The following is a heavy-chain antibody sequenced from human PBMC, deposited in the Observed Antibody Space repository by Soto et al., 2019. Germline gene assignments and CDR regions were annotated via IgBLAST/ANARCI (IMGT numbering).Heavy chain of an antibody. V-gene: IGHV4-4*02. D-gene: IGHD6-19*01. CDR1: GGSISSSNW. CDR3: ATKRAVAQGGRHQPYFDY. CDR2: IYHSGST. J-gene: IGHJ4*02. Sequence: PSETLSLTCAVSGGSISSSNWWSWVRQPPGKGLEWIGEIYHSGSTNYNPSLKSRVTISVDKSKNQFSLKPSSVTAADTAVYYCATKRAVAQGGRHQPYFDYWGQGTLVTVSS.